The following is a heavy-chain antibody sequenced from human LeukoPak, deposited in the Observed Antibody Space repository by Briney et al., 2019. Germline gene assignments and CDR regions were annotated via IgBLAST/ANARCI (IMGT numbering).Heavy chain of an antibody. Sequence: ASVKVSCKASVGTFSSYAISWVRQAPGQGLEWMGRIIPILGIANYAQKFQGRVTITADKSTSTAYMELSSLISEDTAVYYCASLYCGGDCYSVDYWGQGTLVTVSS. CDR2: IIPILGIA. J-gene: IGHJ4*02. CDR1: VGTFSSYA. CDR3: ASLYCGGDCYSVDY. V-gene: IGHV1-69*04. D-gene: IGHD2-21*02.